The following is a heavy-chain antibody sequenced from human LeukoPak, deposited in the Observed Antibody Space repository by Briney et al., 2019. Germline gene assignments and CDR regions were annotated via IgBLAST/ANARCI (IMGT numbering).Heavy chain of an antibody. V-gene: IGHV3-21*01. CDR3: ARENGSGSYYIWAYYFDY. CDR1: GFTFSSYS. Sequence: GGSLRLSCAASGFTFSSYSMNWVRQAPGKGLEWVSSISSSSSSYIYYADSVKGRFTISRDNAKNSLYLQMNSLRAEDTAVYYCARENGSGSYYIWAYYFDYWGQGTLVTVSS. CDR2: ISSSSSSYI. D-gene: IGHD3-10*01. J-gene: IGHJ4*02.